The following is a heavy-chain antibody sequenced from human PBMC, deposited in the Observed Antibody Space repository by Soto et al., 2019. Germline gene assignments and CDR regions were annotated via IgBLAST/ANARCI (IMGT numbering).Heavy chain of an antibody. J-gene: IGHJ5*02. Sequence: GASVKVSCKASGGTFSSYAISWVRQAPGQGLEWMGGIIPIFGTANYAQKFQGRVTITADESTSTAYMELSSLRSEDTAVYYCARPYNWNEGYNWFDPWGQGTLVTVSS. CDR3: ARPYNWNEGYNWFDP. V-gene: IGHV1-69*13. CDR1: GGTFSSYA. D-gene: IGHD1-1*01. CDR2: IIPIFGTA.